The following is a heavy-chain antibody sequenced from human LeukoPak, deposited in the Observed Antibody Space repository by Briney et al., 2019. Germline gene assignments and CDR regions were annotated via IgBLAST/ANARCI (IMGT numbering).Heavy chain of an antibody. V-gene: IGHV4-59*01. J-gene: IGHJ4*02. D-gene: IGHD2-2*01. Sequence: ETLSLTCTDSGGSISSYYWSWIRQPPGKGLEWIGYIYYSGSTNFNPSLKSRVTISVDTSKNQFSLKLSSVTAADTAVYYCARGGLEYQLLSYFDYWGQGTLVTVSS. CDR1: GGSISSYY. CDR3: ARGGLEYQLLSYFDY. CDR2: IYYSGST.